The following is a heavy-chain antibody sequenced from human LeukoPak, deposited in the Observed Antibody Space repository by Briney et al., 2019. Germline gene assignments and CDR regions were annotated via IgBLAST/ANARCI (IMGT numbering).Heavy chain of an antibody. J-gene: IGHJ3*02. V-gene: IGHV4-4*07. CDR3: ARTNSAFDI. Sequence: SETLSLTCTVSGGSISNSYWSWIRQSAGKGLEWIGRIYTSGSTNYNPSLKSRVTMSVDTSKKQFSLKLRSVTAADTAAYYCARTNSAFDIWGQGTMVTVSS. D-gene: IGHD2/OR15-2a*01. CDR1: GGSISNSY. CDR2: IYTSGST.